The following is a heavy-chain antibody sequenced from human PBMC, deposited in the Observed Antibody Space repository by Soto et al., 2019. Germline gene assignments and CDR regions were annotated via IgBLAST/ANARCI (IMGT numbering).Heavy chain of an antibody. J-gene: IGHJ3*02. Sequence: SETLSLTCTVSGGSISSGEYYWSWIRQRPGKGLEWIGYIYYSGSTNYNASRKSRVTIAVDPSKNQFSLKLSSVTAADTAVYYCARAVGLGYEILPGHFPEAFDIWGKGTMVTVSS. CDR3: ARAVGLGYEILPGHFPEAFDI. D-gene: IGHD3-9*01. CDR1: GGSISSGEYY. V-gene: IGHV4-61*08. CDR2: IYYSGST.